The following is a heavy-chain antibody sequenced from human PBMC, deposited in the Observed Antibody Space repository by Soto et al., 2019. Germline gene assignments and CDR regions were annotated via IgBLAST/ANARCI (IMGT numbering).Heavy chain of an antibody. Sequence: QAQLQESGPGLVRPSQTLSLTCTVSGASISSDGYYWGWMRQHPGKGLEYIAYMYYSGSTYYNPSLKSRVTMSVDASKNQFSLKLSSVTAADTAVYYCARSRQTVTSRFEFWGQGALVTVSS. CDR2: MYYSGST. CDR1: GASISSDGYY. J-gene: IGHJ4*02. D-gene: IGHD4-17*01. CDR3: ARSRQTVTSRFEF. V-gene: IGHV4-31*03.